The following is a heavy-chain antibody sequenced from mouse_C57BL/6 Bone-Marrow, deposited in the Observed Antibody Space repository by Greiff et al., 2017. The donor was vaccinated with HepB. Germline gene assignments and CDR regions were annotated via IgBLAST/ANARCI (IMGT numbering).Heavy chain of an antibody. CDR1: GFNIKDYY. D-gene: IGHD4-1*01. CDR3: ARSTVTGTREDFDY. V-gene: IGHV14-2*01. CDR2: IDPEDGET. J-gene: IGHJ2*01. Sequence: EVKLVESGAELVKPGDSVKLSCTASGFNIKDYYMHWVKQRTEQGLEWIGRIDPEDGETKYAPKFQGKATITADTSSNTAYLQLSSLTSEDTAVYYCARSTVTGTREDFDYWGQGTTLTVSS.